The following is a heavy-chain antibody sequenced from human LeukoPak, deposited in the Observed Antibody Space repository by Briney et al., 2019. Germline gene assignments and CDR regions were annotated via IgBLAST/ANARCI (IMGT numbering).Heavy chain of an antibody. CDR1: GGSISSSSYY. Sequence: SETLSLTCTVSGGSISSSSYYWGWIRQPPGKGLEWIGSIYYSGSTYYNPSLKSRVTISVDTSKNQFSLKLSSVTAADTAVYYRARDVDYFDYWGQGTLVTVSS. V-gene: IGHV4-39*07. CDR3: ARDVDYFDY. CDR2: IYYSGST. J-gene: IGHJ4*02.